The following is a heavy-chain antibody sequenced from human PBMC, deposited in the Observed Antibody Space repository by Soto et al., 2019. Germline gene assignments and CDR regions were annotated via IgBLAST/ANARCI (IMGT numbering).Heavy chain of an antibody. CDR3: ARVRVGATYYFDN. J-gene: IGHJ4*01. CDR1: GFTLSDYY. V-gene: IGHV3-11*06. CDR2: ISGRATDT. D-gene: IGHD1-26*01. Sequence: GGSLRLSCAASGFTLSDYYMSWIRQAPGKGLEWISYISGRATDTRYADSVKGRFTISRDNVNKSVFLQMNSLTAEDAAVYYCARVRVGATYYFDNWGHGTLVTVSS.